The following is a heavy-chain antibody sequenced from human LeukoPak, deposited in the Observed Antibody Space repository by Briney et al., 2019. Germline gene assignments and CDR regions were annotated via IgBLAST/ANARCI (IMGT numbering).Heavy chain of an antibody. Sequence: PGRSLRLSCGASGFTFDDYAMHWVRQAPGKGLEWVSGISWNSGSIGYADSVNGRFTISRDNAKNSLYLQMNSLRADDTALYYCAKAVAGNSPLPWFDPWGQGTLVTVSS. CDR1: GFTFDDYA. CDR2: ISWNSGSI. CDR3: AKAVAGNSPLPWFDP. D-gene: IGHD6-19*01. J-gene: IGHJ5*02. V-gene: IGHV3-9*01.